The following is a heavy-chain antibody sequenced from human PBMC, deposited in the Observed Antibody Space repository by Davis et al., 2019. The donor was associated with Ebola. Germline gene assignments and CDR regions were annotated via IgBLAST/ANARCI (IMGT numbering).Heavy chain of an antibody. D-gene: IGHD6-13*01. V-gene: IGHV5-51*01. J-gene: IGHJ6*02. CDR2: IYPGDSDT. Sequence: GESLKISCQGSGYSFANYWIVWVRQMPGKGLEWMGIIYPGDSDTRYSPSFQGQVTISADKSISTAYLQWSSLKASDTAMYYCAGLDRQQLGLYGMDVWGQGTTVTVSS. CDR3: AGLDRQQLGLYGMDV. CDR1: GYSFANYW.